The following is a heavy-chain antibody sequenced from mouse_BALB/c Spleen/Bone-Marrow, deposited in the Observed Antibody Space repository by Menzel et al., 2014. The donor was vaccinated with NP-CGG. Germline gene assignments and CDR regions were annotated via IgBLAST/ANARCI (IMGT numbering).Heavy chain of an antibody. CDR1: GYTFTDHA. CDR2: ISPGDGDI. D-gene: IGHD2-1*01. V-gene: IGHV1S53*01. CDR3: KRSEGSGNYDY. Sequence: VQLQQSDPELVKPGASVKISCKASGYTFTDHAIHWVKQKPEQGPEWTGYISPGDGDIKYNEKFKDKATLTADKSSSTAYMQLSSLTSDDSAVYFCKRSEGSGNYDYWGQGTTLTVSS. J-gene: IGHJ2*01.